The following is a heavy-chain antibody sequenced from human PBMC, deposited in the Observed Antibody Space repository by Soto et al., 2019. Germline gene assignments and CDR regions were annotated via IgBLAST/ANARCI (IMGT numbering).Heavy chain of an antibody. CDR2: VYYNENT. CDR1: GGSISSFTYY. Sequence: PSETLSLTCSVCGGSISSFTYYWGWIRQPPGKGLEWIGTVYYNENTYYNPSLKSRVTITVDTAKNQFSLNLRSVTAADTAMYFCARRERYYGSPGWFDPWGPGTLVTVSS. CDR3: ARRERYYGSPGWFDP. V-gene: IGHV4-39*01. D-gene: IGHD3-10*01. J-gene: IGHJ5*02.